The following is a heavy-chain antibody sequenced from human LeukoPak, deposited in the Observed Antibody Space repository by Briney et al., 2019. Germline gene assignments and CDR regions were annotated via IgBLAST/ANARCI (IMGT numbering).Heavy chain of an antibody. J-gene: IGHJ1*01. D-gene: IGHD5-24*01. V-gene: IGHV3-30*01. Sequence: PGGSLKLSCAASGFTFSSYAMHWVRQAPGKGLEWVAVISYDGSNKYYADSVKGRFTISRDNSKNTLYLQMNSLRAEDTAVYYCARDRRDGYNYEYFQHWGQGTLVTVSS. CDR3: ARDRRDGYNYEYFQH. CDR2: ISYDGSNK. CDR1: GFTFSSYA.